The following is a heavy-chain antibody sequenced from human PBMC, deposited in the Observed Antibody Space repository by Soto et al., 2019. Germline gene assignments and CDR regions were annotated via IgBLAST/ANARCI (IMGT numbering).Heavy chain of an antibody. J-gene: IGHJ4*02. CDR1: GLTYSSSA. D-gene: IGHD5-12*01. V-gene: IGHV1-69*01. Sequence: QVQLVQSGAEVRKPGSSVKVSCKASGLTYSSSAISWVRQAPGQGPEWVGGINPILGTPDYAPKFQGKVTITADESTRTVYMALGSLRSEDTAMYYCARGGVDVVATSDFDYWGQGTLVTVSS. CDR2: INPILGTP. CDR3: ARGGVDVVATSDFDY.